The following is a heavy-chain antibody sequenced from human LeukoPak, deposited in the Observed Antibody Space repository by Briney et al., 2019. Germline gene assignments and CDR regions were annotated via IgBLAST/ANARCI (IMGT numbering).Heavy chain of an antibody. Sequence: ASVKVSCKASGGTFSSYAISWVRQAPGQGLEWMGIINPSGGSTSYAQKFQGRVTMTRDTSTSTVYMELSSLRSEDTAVYSCARAAPDGSTLFDYWGQGTLVTVSS. CDR1: GGTFSSYA. J-gene: IGHJ4*02. V-gene: IGHV1-46*01. CDR3: ARAAPDGSTLFDY. CDR2: INPSGGST.